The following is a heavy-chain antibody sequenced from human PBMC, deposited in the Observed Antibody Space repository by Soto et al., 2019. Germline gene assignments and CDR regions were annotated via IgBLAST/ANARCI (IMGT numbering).Heavy chain of an antibody. Sequence: XGTLSLTCTVSGGSINSANYYGGWIRQPPGKGLEWIGNVYYRGTTYCNPSLKGRVTISVDTSKNQFSLKLSSVTAADSAVFFCVRHQRYSSGWYIDYWGQGTPVTVSS. CDR2: VYYRGTT. V-gene: IGHV4-39*01. CDR3: VRHQRYSSGWYIDY. CDR1: GGSINSANYY. J-gene: IGHJ4*02. D-gene: IGHD6-19*01.